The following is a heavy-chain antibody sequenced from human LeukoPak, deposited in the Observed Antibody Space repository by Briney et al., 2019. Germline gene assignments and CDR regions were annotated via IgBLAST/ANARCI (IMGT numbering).Heavy chain of an antibody. V-gene: IGHV3-66*03. Sequence: GGSLRLSCAGSGFNVSNYYMSWVRQAPGKGLEWVSLIRDSGEPFYADSVRGRFTVSRDNSKNTMYLQMNRLRVEDTAVYLCARDRAVTQDWVEFDPWGQGTLVTVSS. J-gene: IGHJ5*02. CDR2: IRDSGEP. CDR3: ARDRAVTQDWVEFDP. D-gene: IGHD4-17*01. CDR1: GFNVSNYY.